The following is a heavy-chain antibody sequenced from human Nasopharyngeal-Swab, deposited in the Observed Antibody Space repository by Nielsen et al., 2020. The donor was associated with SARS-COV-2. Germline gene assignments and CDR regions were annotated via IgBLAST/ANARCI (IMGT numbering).Heavy chain of an antibody. D-gene: IGHD4-17*01. V-gene: IGHV4-34*01. Sequence: SETLSLTCAVYGGSFSGYYWSWIRQPPGKGLEWIGEINHSGSTNYNPSLKSRVTISVDTSKNQFSLKLSSVTAADTVVYYCARAPLRGVDYWGQGTLVTVSS. CDR1: GGSFSGYY. J-gene: IGHJ4*02. CDR2: INHSGST. CDR3: ARAPLRGVDY.